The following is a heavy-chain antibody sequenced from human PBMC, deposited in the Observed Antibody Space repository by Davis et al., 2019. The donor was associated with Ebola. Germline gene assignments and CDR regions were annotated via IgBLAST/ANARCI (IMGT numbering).Heavy chain of an antibody. J-gene: IGHJ3*02. CDR3: AKEDSGSYRGAPFDI. CDR2: ISYDGSNK. Sequence: PGGSLRLSCAASGFTFSSYGMHWVRQAPGKGLEWVAVISYDGSNKYYADSVKGRFTISRDNSKNTLYLQMNSLRAEDTAVYYCAKEDSGSYRGAPFDIWGQGTMVTVSS. V-gene: IGHV3-30*18. CDR1: GFTFSSYG. D-gene: IGHD1-26*01.